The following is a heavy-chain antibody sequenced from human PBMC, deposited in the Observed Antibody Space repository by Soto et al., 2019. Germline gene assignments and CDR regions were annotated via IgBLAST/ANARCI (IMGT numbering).Heavy chain of an antibody. CDR3: ARQLYYDFWSGYFTSQGYHYYVLAV. Sequence: SVKVSCKASGGTFSSYAISLVRQAPGQRLEWMGGIIPIFGTANYAQKFQGRVTITADESTSTAYMELSSLRSEDTAVYYCARQLYYDFWSGYFTSQGYHYYVLAV. D-gene: IGHD3-3*01. J-gene: IGHJ6*01. CDR2: IIPIFGTA. CDR1: GGTFSSYA. V-gene: IGHV1-69*13.